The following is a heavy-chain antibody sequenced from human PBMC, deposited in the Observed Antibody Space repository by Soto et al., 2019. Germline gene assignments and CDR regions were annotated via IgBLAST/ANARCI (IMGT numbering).Heavy chain of an antibody. CDR3: ARMETFGSLNWFDP. Sequence: SVKVSCKASGYRLTNNDVSWVRQGTGQGLEWMGWMNPGSGYTGYAQKFQGRVNMTRDISLATAYMELSSLRSDETAIYYCARMETFGSLNWFDPWGQGTLVAVSS. D-gene: IGHD3-16*01. CDR2: MNPGSGYT. CDR1: GYRLTNND. V-gene: IGHV1-8*01. J-gene: IGHJ5*02.